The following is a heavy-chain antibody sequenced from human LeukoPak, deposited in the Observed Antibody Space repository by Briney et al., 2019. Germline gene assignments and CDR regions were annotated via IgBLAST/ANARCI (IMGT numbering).Heavy chain of an antibody. CDR3: ATGDSSGYYYFDY. CDR1: GGSFSGYY. D-gene: IGHD3-22*01. V-gene: IGHV4-34*01. CDR2: INHSGST. J-gene: IGHJ4*02. Sequence: SETLSLTCAVYGGSFSGYYWSWIRQPPGKGLEWIGEINHSGSTNYNPSLKSRVTISVDTSKNQFSLKLSSVTAADTAVYYCATGDSSGYYYFDYWGQGTLVTVSS.